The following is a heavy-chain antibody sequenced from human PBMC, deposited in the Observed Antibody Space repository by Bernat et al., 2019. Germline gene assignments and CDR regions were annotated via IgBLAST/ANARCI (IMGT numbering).Heavy chain of an antibody. J-gene: IGHJ6*03. CDR2: ISSSSSYI. CDR3: ARAGAWYYYYMDV. CDR1: GFTFSSYS. D-gene: IGHD7-27*01. Sequence: EVQLVESGGGLVKPGGSLRLSCAASGFTFSSYSMNWVRQAPGKGLEWVSYISSSSSYIYYADSVKGRFTISRDNAKNSLYLQMNSLRAEDTAVYYCARAGAWYYYYMDVWGKGTTVTVSS. V-gene: IGHV3-21*05.